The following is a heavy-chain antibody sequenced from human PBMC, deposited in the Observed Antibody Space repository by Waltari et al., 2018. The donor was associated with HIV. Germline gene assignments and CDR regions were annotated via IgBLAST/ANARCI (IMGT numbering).Heavy chain of an antibody. CDR3: ARGRYYDSSGYYYYYSDH. J-gene: IGHJ4*02. V-gene: IGHV4-30-2*01. D-gene: IGHD3-22*01. Sequence: QLQLQESGSGLVQPSQTLSLTCPVSGGSISSGGYSWSWIRQPPGKGLEWIGYIYHSGSTYYNPSLKSRVTISVDRSKNQFSLKLSSVTAADTAVYYCARGRYYDSSGYYYYYSDHWGQGTLVAVSS. CDR2: IYHSGST. CDR1: GGSISSGGYS.